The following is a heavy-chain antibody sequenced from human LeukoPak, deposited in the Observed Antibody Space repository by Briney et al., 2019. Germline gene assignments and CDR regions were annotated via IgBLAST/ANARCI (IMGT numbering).Heavy chain of an antibody. J-gene: IGHJ6*03. CDR2: IYYSGST. V-gene: IGHV4-39*07. CDR3: ARQILDRITIFRSAPDYYYMDV. CDR1: GGSISSSSYY. D-gene: IGHD3-3*01. Sequence: SETLSLTCTVSGGSISSSSYYWGWIRQPPGKGLEWIGSIYYSGSTYYNPSLKSRVTISVDTSKNQFSLKLSSVTAADTAVYYCARQILDRITIFRSAPDYYYMDVWGKGTTVTVSS.